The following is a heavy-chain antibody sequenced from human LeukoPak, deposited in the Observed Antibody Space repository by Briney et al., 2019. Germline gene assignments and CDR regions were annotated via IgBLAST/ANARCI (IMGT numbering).Heavy chain of an antibody. D-gene: IGHD4-23*01. Sequence: PSQTLSLTCTVSGGSISSSRYYWGWLRQPPGKGLEWIGTVYYSGSTYYNPSLNGRVTIPIDTSKNQFSLNLSSVTAADTAVYYCARVRWLGRDLDYWGQGTLVTVSS. J-gene: IGHJ4*02. CDR2: VYYSGST. V-gene: IGHV4-39*07. CDR3: ARVRWLGRDLDY. CDR1: GGSISSSRYY.